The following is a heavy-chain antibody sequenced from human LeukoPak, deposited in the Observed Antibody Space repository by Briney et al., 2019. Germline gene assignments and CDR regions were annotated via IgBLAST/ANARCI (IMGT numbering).Heavy chain of an antibody. J-gene: IGHJ4*02. Sequence: PGGSLRLSCAASGFTFSSYDIHWVRQATGKGLEWVSGIGTAGEIYYPGSVKGRFTISRENAKNSLYLQMNSLRAEDTAVYYCAKETHNYYDSSGYYGFDYWGQGTLVTVSS. CDR2: IGTAGEI. D-gene: IGHD3-22*01. CDR3: AKETHNYYDSSGYYGFDY. CDR1: GFTFSSYD. V-gene: IGHV3-13*01.